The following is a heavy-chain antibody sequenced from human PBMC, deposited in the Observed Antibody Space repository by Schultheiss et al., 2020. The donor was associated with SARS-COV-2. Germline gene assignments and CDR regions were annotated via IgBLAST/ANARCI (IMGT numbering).Heavy chain of an antibody. CDR2: IIPIFGTA. D-gene: IGHD2-15*01. CDR3: ARVVGGAAGVGAFDI. Sequence: SVKVSCKASGGTFSSYAISWVRQAPGQGLEWMGGIIPIFGTANYAQKFQGRVTITADESTSTVYMELSSLRSEDTAVYYCARVVGGAAGVGAFDIWGQGTMVTVSS. J-gene: IGHJ3*02. CDR1: GGTFSSYA. V-gene: IGHV1-69*13.